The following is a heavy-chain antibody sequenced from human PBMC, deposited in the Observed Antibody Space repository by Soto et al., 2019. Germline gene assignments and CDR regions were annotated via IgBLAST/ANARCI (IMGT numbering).Heavy chain of an antibody. D-gene: IGHD3-16*01. CDR2: VYFSGFT. V-gene: IGHV4-30-4*01. J-gene: IGHJ4*02. CDR3: ARIRSTYGDYFDS. CDR1: GDTTSIADFF. Sequence: SSETLSLTCTVSGDTTSIADFFWIWLRQPPGEGLEWIGYVYFSGFTQSNPSLKSRLSMSVDTSKNQVSLKLSSVTAADTAVYYCARIRSTYGDYFDSLGQGTLVTVSS.